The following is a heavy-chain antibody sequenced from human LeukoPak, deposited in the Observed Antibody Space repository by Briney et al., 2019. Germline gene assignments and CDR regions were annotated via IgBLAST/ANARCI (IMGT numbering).Heavy chain of an antibody. Sequence: GGSLRLSCAASGFIFSSYGMSWVRQPPGKGLEWVPAISGNGGKTFYADSVKGRFTISRDNSKNTLFLQMNNLRAEDTAVYYCGKDRGYSFDYWGQGTLVTVSS. CDR2: ISGNGGKT. V-gene: IGHV3-23*01. D-gene: IGHD2-15*01. CDR3: GKDRGYSFDY. CDR1: GFIFSSYG. J-gene: IGHJ4*02.